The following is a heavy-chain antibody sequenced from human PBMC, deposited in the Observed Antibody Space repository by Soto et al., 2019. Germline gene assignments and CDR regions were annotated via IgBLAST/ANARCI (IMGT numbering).Heavy chain of an antibody. CDR3: ARYHMDESLRELSPHFDY. J-gene: IGHJ4*02. CDR2: IWYDGSNK. V-gene: IGHV3-33*01. CDR1: GFTFSSYG. D-gene: IGHD3-16*02. Sequence: QVQLVESGGGVVQPGRSLRLSCAASGFTFSSYGMHWVRQAPGKGLEWVAVIWYDGSNKYYADSVKCRFTISRDNSKNTLYLQMNSLRVEDTAVYYCARYHMDESLRELSPHFDYWGQGSLVTVSS.